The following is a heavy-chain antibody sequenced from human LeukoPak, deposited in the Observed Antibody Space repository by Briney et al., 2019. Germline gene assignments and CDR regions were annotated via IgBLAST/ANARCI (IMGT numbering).Heavy chain of an antibody. V-gene: IGHV1-69*04. CDR3: ATEKGFVPGAEGSIHRYYGMDV. CDR1: GGTFRSFA. D-gene: IGHD2-2*01. J-gene: IGHJ6*02. CDR2: IIPMFRIT. Sequence: SVKVSCKASGGTFRSFAISWVRQAPGQGPEWMGRIIPMFRITNYAQKFQGRVTITADKSTNTAYMELSSLRSEDTALYYCATEKGFVPGAEGSIHRYYGMDVWGQGTTVTVSS.